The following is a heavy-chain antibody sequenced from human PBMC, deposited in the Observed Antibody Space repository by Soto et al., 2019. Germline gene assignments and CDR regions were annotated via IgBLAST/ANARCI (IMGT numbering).Heavy chain of an antibody. D-gene: IGHD2-15*01. CDR3: APHVSCSVGSCQYDAFAI. CDR1: GFTVSSHA. Sequence: EVQVLESGGGLVQPGGSLRLSCEGSGFTVSSHAMTWIRQAPGKGPEWVSTITADGGTYYADSVKGRFAMSRDTSESTLYVQMNSLGAEDTAAYYCAPHVSCSVGSCQYDAFAIRGQGTMVTVSS. J-gene: IGHJ3*02. V-gene: IGHV3-23*01. CDR2: ITADGGT.